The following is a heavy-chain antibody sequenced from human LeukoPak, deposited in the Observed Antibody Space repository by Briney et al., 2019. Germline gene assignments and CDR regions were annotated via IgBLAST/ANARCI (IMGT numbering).Heavy chain of an antibody. V-gene: IGHV4-39*07. CDR1: GGSISSSSYY. Sequence: SETLSLTCTVSGGSISSSSYYWGWIRQPPGKGLEWIGSIYYSGSTYYNPSLKSRVTISVDTSKNQFSLKLSSVTAADTAVYYCARVVFVVVPAENWFDPWGQGTLVTVSS. J-gene: IGHJ5*02. CDR3: ARVVFVVVPAENWFDP. D-gene: IGHD2-2*01. CDR2: IYYSGST.